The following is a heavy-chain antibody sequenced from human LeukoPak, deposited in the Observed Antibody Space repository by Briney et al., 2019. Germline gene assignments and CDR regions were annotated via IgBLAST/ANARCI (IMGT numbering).Heavy chain of an antibody. J-gene: IGHJ4*02. D-gene: IGHD4-23*01. CDR2: IYYNGNT. Sequence: SETLSLTCSVSGGSISSSDYYWGWIRQPPGEMLEWLGTIYYNGNTYYNPSLQSRVIISVDTSKNQFSLKLTSVTAPDTAVYYCARTVGTHRFDYWGQGILVTVSS. CDR3: ARTVGTHRFDY. V-gene: IGHV4-39*01. CDR1: GGSISSSDYY.